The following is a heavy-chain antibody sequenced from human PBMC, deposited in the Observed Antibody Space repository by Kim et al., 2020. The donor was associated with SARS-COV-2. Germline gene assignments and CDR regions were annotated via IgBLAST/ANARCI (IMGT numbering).Heavy chain of an antibody. CDR2: ISSNSASI. CDR1: GFSFSSYK. CDR3: TTQLFSVAENY. D-gene: IGHD6-19*01. J-gene: IGHJ4*02. Sequence: AGSLRLSCAASGFSFSSYKMNWVRQAPGKGLEWVSVISSNSASIYYADSVKGRFTISRDNTKNSLYLQMNSLRVEDTAVYYCTTQLFSVAENYWGQGTLLTVSS. V-gene: IGHV3-21*01.